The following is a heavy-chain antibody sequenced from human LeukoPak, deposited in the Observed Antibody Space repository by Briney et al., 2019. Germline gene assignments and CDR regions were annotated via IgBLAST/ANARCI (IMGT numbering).Heavy chain of an antibody. CDR1: GFTFRSYA. V-gene: IGHV3-13*01. CDR2: IGTAGDT. CDR3: ARGLEYYYGMDV. J-gene: IGHJ6*02. Sequence: PGGSLRLSSAASGFTFRSYAMSWVRQAPGKGLEWVSAIGTAGDTYYPGSVKGRFTISRENAKNSLYLQMNSLRAGDTAVYYCARGLEYYYGMDVWGQGTTVTVSS. D-gene: IGHD1-1*01.